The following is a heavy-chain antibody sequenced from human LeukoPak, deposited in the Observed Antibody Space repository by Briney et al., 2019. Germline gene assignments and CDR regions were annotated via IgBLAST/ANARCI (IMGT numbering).Heavy chain of an antibody. CDR1: GYTFTSYG. Sequence: APVKVSCKASGYTFTSYGISWVRQAPGQGLEWMGWISAYNGNTNYAQKLQGRVTMTTDTSTSTAYMELRSLRSDDTAVYYCARDADHCSSTSCYVDWGQGTLVTVSS. CDR3: ARDADHCSSTSCYVD. J-gene: IGHJ4*02. D-gene: IGHD2-2*01. V-gene: IGHV1-18*01. CDR2: ISAYNGNT.